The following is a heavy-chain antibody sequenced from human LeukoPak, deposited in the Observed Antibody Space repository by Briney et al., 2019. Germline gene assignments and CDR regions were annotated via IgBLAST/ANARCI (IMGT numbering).Heavy chain of an antibody. CDR2: IYYSGST. J-gene: IGHJ4*02. Sequence: PSQTLSLTCTVSGGSISSGDYYWSWIRQPPGKGLEWIGYIYYSGSTYYNPSLKSRVTISVDTPKNQFSLKLSSVTAADTAVYYCAREEDDSSGYAHWGQGTLVTVSS. V-gene: IGHV4-30-4*01. CDR3: AREEDDSSGYAH. D-gene: IGHD3-22*01. CDR1: GGSISSGDYY.